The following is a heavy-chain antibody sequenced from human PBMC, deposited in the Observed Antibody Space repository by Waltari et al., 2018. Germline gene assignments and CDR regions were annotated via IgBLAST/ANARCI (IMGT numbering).Heavy chain of an antibody. D-gene: IGHD2-15*01. CDR1: W. V-gene: IGHV4-4*02. Sequence: WLSGVGKSPKKGLDWIGQVHRSGRTNYNPAFASRVIVSGDTSINHFSLKLLSATAADTAVYYCARDRGRGLYLDSWGQGTLVTVSP. J-gene: IGHJ4*02. CDR2: VHRSGRT. CDR3: ARDRGRGLYLDS.